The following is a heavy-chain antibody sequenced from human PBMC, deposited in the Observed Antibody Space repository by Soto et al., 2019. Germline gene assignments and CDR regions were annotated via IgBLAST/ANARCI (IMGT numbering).Heavy chain of an antibody. Sequence: QITLKESGPTLVKPTQTLTLTCTFSGFSLSTSGVGVAWIRQPPGKALEWLALIYWDDDKRYSSSLQSRLTITKDTSKYQVVLTVTYMDPVDTATYYCAHVPRGQSSHDRWGQGTLVTVSS. V-gene: IGHV2-5*02. J-gene: IGHJ5*02. CDR2: IYWDDDK. CDR1: GFSLSTSGVG. D-gene: IGHD6-19*01. CDR3: AHVPRGQSSHDR.